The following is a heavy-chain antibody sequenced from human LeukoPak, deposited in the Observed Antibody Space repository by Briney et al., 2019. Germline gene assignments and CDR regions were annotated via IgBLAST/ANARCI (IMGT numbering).Heavy chain of an antibody. Sequence: ASVKVSCKASGYTFTGYYMHWVRQAPGQGLEWMGIINPSGGSTSYAQKFQGRVTMTRDMSTSTVYMELSSLRSEDTAVYYCAREQNYYDSSSAFDIWGQGTMVTVSS. CDR2: INPSGGST. J-gene: IGHJ3*02. D-gene: IGHD3-22*01. V-gene: IGHV1-46*01. CDR3: AREQNYYDSSSAFDI. CDR1: GYTFTGYY.